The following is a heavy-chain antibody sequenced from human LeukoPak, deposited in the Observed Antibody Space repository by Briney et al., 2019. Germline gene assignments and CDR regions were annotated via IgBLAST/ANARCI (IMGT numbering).Heavy chain of an antibody. CDR1: GFTFSSYW. J-gene: IGHJ4*02. CDR3: ARHKVSAQPPTG. Sequence: GGFLRLSCAASGFTFSSYWMHWVRQAPGKGLVWVSRINSDGSSTSYADSVKGRFTISRDNAKNTLYLQMNSLRAEDTAVYYSARHKVSAQPPTGWGQGTLVTVSS. V-gene: IGHV3-74*01. CDR2: INSDGSST.